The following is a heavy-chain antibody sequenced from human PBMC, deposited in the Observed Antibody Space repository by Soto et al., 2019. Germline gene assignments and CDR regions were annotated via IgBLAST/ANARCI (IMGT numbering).Heavy chain of an antibody. Sequence: PGGSLRLSCAASGLIFSSYAMNWFRQAPGKGLEWVSAISSHGDTAYYADSVKGRFTVSRDNSKSILFLQMNSLRADDTAVYYCARDHYDFWSGFPPTNWFAPWGQGTRVTV. CDR3: ARDHYDFWSGFPPTNWFAP. V-gene: IGHV3-23*01. CDR2: ISSHGDTA. CDR1: GLIFSSYA. J-gene: IGHJ5*02. D-gene: IGHD3-3*01.